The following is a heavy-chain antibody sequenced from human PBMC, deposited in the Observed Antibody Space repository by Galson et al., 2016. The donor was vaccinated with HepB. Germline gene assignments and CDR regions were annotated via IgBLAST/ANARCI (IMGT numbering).Heavy chain of an antibody. Sequence: TLSLTCTVSGDSINSGAYYWSWIRQRPGKGLEWIGYISYSGSTYYNPSLKSRVAISVDTSQNQFSVNLSSVTAADTAVYYCARGEKFRDPRISAAGPPKSYFDHWGQGTLVSVSS. CDR3: ARGEKFRDPRISAAGPPKSYFDH. D-gene: IGHD6-13*01. CDR1: GDSINSGAYY. V-gene: IGHV4-31*03. CDR2: ISYSGST. J-gene: IGHJ4*02.